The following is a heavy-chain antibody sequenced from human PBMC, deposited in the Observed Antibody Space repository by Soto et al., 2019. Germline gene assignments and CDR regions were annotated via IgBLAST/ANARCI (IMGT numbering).Heavy chain of an antibody. CDR2: IWYDGSNK. J-gene: IGHJ6*02. V-gene: IGHV3-33*01. CDR3: AREFGYDSSIPYYYYGMDV. CDR1: GFTFSSYG. D-gene: IGHD3-22*01. Sequence: QVQLVESGGGVVQPGRSLRLSCAASGFTFSSYGMHWVRQAPGKGLEWVAVIWYDGSNKYYADSVKGRFTISRDNSKNTLYLQMNSLRAEDTAVYYCAREFGYDSSIPYYYYGMDVWGQGTTVTVSS.